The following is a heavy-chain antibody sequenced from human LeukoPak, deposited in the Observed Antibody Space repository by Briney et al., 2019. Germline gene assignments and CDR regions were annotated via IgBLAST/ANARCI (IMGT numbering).Heavy chain of an antibody. V-gene: IGHV3-30*02. CDR3: AKDIGSYYDY. CDR1: GFTFSTYG. CDR2: VRYDGSKK. D-gene: IGHD3-10*01. Sequence: GGSLRLSCAASGFTFSTYGMHRVRQAPGKGLEWVAFVRYDGSKKYYTNSVKGRFTISRDNSKNTLYLQMNSLRAEDTAVYYCAKDIGSYYDYWGQGILVTVSS. J-gene: IGHJ4*02.